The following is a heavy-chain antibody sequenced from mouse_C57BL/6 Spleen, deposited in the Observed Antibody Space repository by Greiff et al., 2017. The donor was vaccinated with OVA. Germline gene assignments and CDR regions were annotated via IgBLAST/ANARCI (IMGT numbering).Heavy chain of an antibody. J-gene: IGHJ2*01. CDR1: GFNIKDYY. V-gene: IGHV14-1*01. Sequence: EVQLQQSGAELVRPGASVKLSCTASGFNIKDYYMHWVKQRLEQGLEWIGRIDPEDGDTEYAPKFQGKATMTADTSSNTAYLQLSSLTSEDTAVYYCTTGQLRLRYFDYWGQGTTLTVSS. D-gene: IGHD3-2*02. CDR2: IDPEDGDT. CDR3: TTGQLRLRYFDY.